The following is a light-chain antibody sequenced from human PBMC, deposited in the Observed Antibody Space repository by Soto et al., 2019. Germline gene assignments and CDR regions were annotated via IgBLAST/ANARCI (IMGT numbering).Light chain of an antibody. Sequence: DNQLTQSPSSLSASLGDRVTITCWASQSISHYLNWYQQIPGKAPKFLIYAASSLQSGVPSRFSGSGYGTDFNLTISSLQPEDFATYYCQQTYNTPRTFGQGTKVDIK. J-gene: IGKJ1*01. CDR3: QQTYNTPRT. CDR2: AAS. V-gene: IGKV1-39*01. CDR1: QSISHY.